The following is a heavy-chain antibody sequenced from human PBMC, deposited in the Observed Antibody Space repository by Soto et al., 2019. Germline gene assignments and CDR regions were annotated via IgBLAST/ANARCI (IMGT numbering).Heavy chain of an antibody. V-gene: IGHV3-30*18. CDR3: AKDQAYYDFWSGYLMDY. D-gene: IGHD3-3*01. Sequence: GGSLRFSCAASGFTFSSYGMHWVRQAPGKGLEWVAVISYDGSNKYYADSVKGRFTISRDNSKNTLYLQMNSLRAEDTAVYYCAKDQAYYDFWSGYLMDYWGQGTLVTVSS. CDR1: GFTFSSYG. J-gene: IGHJ4*02. CDR2: ISYDGSNK.